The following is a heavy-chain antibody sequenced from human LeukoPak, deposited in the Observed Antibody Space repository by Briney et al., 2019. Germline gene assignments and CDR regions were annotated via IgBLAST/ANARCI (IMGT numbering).Heavy chain of an antibody. D-gene: IGHD6-19*01. CDR1: GFTFRSYG. CDR3: ARVGGSGWPLDY. CDR2: IRYDGNDK. V-gene: IGHV3-30*02. Sequence: PGGSLRLSCAASGFTFRSYGMHWVREAPGKGLEWVAFIRYDGNDKYYADSVKGRFTISRDNSANTLSLQTNGLSTEDTAVYYCARVGGSGWPLDYWGQGTLVTVSS. J-gene: IGHJ4*02.